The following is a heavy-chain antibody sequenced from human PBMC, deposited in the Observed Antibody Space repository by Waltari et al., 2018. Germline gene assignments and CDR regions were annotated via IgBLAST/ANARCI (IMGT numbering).Heavy chain of an antibody. J-gene: IGHJ4*02. CDR1: GFTFSSYG. D-gene: IGHD2-8*01. CDR2: IYSGGST. V-gene: IGHV3-NL1*01. CDR3: ARDLTNRED. Sequence: QVQLVESGGGVVQPGRSLRLSCAASGFTFSSYGMPWVRQAPGKGLEWVSVIYSGGSTYYADSVKGRFTISRDNSKNTLYLQMNSLRAEDTAVYYCARDLTNREDWGQGTLVTVSS.